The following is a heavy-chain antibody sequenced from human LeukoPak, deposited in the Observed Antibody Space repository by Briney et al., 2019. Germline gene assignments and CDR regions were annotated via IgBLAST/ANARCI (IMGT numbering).Heavy chain of an antibody. V-gene: IGHV3-73*01. CDR3: AKDRDDYGDYVPSQSAFDI. D-gene: IGHD4-17*01. CDR2: IRSKANSYAT. CDR1: GFTFSGSA. J-gene: IGHJ3*02. Sequence: KPGGSLRLSCAASGFTFSGSAMHWVRQASGKGLEWVGRIRSKANSYATAYAASVKGRFTISRDNSKNTLYLQMNSLRAEDTAVYYCAKDRDDYGDYVPSQSAFDIWGQGTMVTVSS.